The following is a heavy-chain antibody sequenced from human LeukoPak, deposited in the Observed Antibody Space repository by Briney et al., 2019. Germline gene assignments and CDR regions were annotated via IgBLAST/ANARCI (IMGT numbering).Heavy chain of an antibody. Sequence: PSETLSLTCSVSGGSISSSSSYWGWTRQPPGKGLEWIGSIYYSGSSFDNPSLKSRVTISADTSKNQFSLKLSSVTAADTAVYYCARSMVRGVIDYWGQGTLVTASS. CDR1: GGSISSSSSY. J-gene: IGHJ4*02. CDR2: IYYSGSS. V-gene: IGHV4-39*01. D-gene: IGHD3-10*01. CDR3: ARSMVRGVIDY.